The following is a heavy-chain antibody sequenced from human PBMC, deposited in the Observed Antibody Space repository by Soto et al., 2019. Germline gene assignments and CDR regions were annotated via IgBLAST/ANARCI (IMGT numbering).Heavy chain of an antibody. CDR1: GFTFSDHG. D-gene: IGHD6-19*01. V-gene: IGHV3-30*18. CDR2: ISYDGNKK. J-gene: IGHJ6*02. Sequence: QVQLVESGGGVVQPGRSLRLSCAASGFTFSDHGMHWVRQAPGKGLEWVALISYDGNKKYYADSVKGRFTISRDISKNTLYLQMNSLRAEDTALYYFAKDSGPAGWRGAGMDVWGQGTTVTV. CDR3: AKDSGPAGWRGAGMDV.